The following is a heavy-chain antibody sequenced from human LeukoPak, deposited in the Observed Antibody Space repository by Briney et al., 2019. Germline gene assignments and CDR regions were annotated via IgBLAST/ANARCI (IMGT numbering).Heavy chain of an antibody. D-gene: IGHD3-10*01. CDR1: GFTFSSYA. CDR3: ARFSGRSGSFDY. J-gene: IGHJ4*02. Sequence: PGGSLRLSCAASGFTFSSYAMHWVRQAPGKGLEWVAFIRYDGSNKYYADSVKGRFTISRDNSKSTVYLQMNSLRVEDTAVYYCARFSGRSGSFDYWGQGTLVTVS. CDR2: IRYDGSNK. V-gene: IGHV3-30*14.